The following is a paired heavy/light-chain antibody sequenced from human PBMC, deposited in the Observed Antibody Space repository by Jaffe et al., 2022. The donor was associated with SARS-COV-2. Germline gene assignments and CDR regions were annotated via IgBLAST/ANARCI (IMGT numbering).Heavy chain of an antibody. J-gene: IGHJ4*02. Sequence: QVQLQESGPGLVKPSETLSLTCSVSGHSIRSGYNWVWIRQPPGKGLEWIGSIYLGGSTYYNPSLKSRVTIAPDTSKNQFSLNLSYVTAADTAVYYCARGRDTDFDYWGQGTLVIVSS. D-gene: IGHD4-17*01. CDR1: GHSIRSGYN. CDR2: IYLGGST. V-gene: IGHV4-38-2*02. CDR3: ARGRDTDFDY.
Light chain of an antibody. CDR3: ATWANSLNAWV. CDR1: SSNIGGNT. V-gene: IGLV1-44*01. Sequence: QSVLTQPPSASGTPGQRVTISCSGSSSNIGGNTVSWYQQLPGTAPKLLIYSNNQRPSGVPDRFSGSKSGTSAALAISGLQSEDEADYYCATWANSLNAWVFGGGTKVTVL. CDR2: SNN. J-gene: IGLJ3*02.